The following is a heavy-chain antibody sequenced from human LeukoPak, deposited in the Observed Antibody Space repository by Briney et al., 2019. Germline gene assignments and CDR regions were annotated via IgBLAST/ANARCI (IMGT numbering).Heavy chain of an antibody. CDR1: GFTFDDYA. J-gene: IGHJ4*02. CDR3: AKSSIQLWFSAYFDY. Sequence: GGSLRLSCAASGFTFDDYAMHWVRQAPGQGLEWVSGISWNSGSIGYADSVKGRFTISRDNAKNSLYLQMNSLRAEDTALYYCAKSSIQLWFSAYFDYWGQGTLVTVSS. V-gene: IGHV3-9*01. CDR2: ISWNSGSI. D-gene: IGHD5-18*01.